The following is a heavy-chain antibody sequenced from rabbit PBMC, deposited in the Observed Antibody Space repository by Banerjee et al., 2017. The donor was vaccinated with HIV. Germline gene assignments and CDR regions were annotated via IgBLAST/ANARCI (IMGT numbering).Heavy chain of an antibody. D-gene: IGHD4-1*01. CDR2: IAVGSSGST. CDR1: GFSFSSGYD. CDR3: TREGWGVMGFNL. Sequence: QSLEESGGDLVKPGASLTLTCTASGFSFSSGYDMCWVRQAPGKGLEWIACIAVGSSGSTYYASWAKGRFTISKTSSTTVTLQMTSLTAADTATYFCTREGWGVMGFNLWGPGTLSPS. J-gene: IGHJ4*01. V-gene: IGHV1S40*01.